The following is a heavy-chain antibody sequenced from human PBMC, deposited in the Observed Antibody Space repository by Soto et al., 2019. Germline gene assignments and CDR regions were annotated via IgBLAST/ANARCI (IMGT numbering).Heavy chain of an antibody. V-gene: IGHV1-2*02. J-gene: IGHJ4*02. CDR3: ARHRFSSGSDYFDY. CDR2: IKPNSGDT. D-gene: IGHD3-22*01. Sequence: VASVKVSCKASGYTFNDYYLHWVLQAPGQGLEWMGSIKPNSGDTDYSQTFQGRVTMTRDTSIRTAYMEVAGLRSDDTAVYYCARHRFSSGSDYFDYWGQGTLVTVSS. CDR1: GYTFNDYY.